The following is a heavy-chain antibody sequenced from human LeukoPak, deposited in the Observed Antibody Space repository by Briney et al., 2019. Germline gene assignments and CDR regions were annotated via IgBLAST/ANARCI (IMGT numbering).Heavy chain of an antibody. J-gene: IGHJ4*02. CDR3: ARDGNVVLMVYALGYFDY. CDR2: IYYSGST. V-gene: IGHV4-34*01. CDR1: GGSFSGYY. Sequence: PSETLSLTCAVYGGSFSGYYWGWIRQPPGKGLEWIGSIYYSGSTYYNPSLKSRVTISVDTSKNQFSLKLSSVTAADTAVYYCARDGNVVLMVYALGYFDYWGQGTLVTVSS. D-gene: IGHD2-8*01.